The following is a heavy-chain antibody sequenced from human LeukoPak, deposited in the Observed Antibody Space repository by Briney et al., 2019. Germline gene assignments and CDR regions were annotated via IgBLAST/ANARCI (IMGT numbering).Heavy chain of an antibody. Sequence: ASVKVSCKASGYTFTNYDFNWVRQATGQGLEWMGWLNPNSGATGYAQKFQGRVTMTRDTSINTAYMELSSLRSEDTAVYYCARWLVRGSRSSYFDYWGQGTLVTVSS. CDR1: GYTFTNYD. J-gene: IGHJ4*02. CDR2: LNPNSGAT. V-gene: IGHV1-8*01. CDR3: ARWLVRGSRSSYFDY. D-gene: IGHD6-6*01.